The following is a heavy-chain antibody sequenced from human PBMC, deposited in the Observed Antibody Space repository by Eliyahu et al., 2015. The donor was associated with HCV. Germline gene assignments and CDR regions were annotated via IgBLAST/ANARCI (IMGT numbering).Heavy chain of an antibody. CDR2: IDFDGRNT. J-gene: IGHJ5*01. CDR1: XFTFXGXW. D-gene: IGHD6-19*01. CDR3: VRDLWEGRSDWYEGAGWFDS. V-gene: IGHV3-74*01. Sequence: EVQLVESGGGLVQPGGSLRLSCAASXFTFXGXWXHWVRQVPGKGXMWVSRIDFDGRNTKYADSVKGRFTISRDNAKNTLFLQMSSLRADDTAVYFCVRDLWEGRSDWYEGAGWFDSWGQGTLVTVSS.